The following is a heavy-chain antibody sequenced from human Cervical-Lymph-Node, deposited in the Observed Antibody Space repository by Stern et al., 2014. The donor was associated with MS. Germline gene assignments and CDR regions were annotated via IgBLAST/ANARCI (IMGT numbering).Heavy chain of an antibody. Sequence: VQLVESGSGQAKPSQTLSLTCAVSGGSISSGGSSWNWIRQPPGKGLEWIGFIYHSGSTYYNPSLKGRVFISLDPSKNQFALNLRSVTAADTAVYYCARGGVIYTQDRNGFDVWGQGTMVTVSS. D-gene: IGHD2-21*01. CDR1: GGSISSGGSS. CDR2: IYHSGST. J-gene: IGHJ3*01. V-gene: IGHV4-30-2*01. CDR3: ARGGVIYTQDRNGFDV.